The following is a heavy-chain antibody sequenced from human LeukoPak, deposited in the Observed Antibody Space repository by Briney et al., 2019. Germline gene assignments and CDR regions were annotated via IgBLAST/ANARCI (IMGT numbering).Heavy chain of an antibody. J-gene: IGHJ3*02. Sequence: SETLSLTCTVSGDSISSYFWNWIRQPPGKGLEWIGYIDNSGSTHYNPSLKSRVTMSVDMSKKQFSLKLSSVTAADTAVYYCAKREWGRGFDIWGQGTMVTVSS. CDR3: AKREWGRGFDI. CDR1: GDSISSYF. V-gene: IGHV4-59*08. CDR2: IDNSGST. D-gene: IGHD3-16*01.